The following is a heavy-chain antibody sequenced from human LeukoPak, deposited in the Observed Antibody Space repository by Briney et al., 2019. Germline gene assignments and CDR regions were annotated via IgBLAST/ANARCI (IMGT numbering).Heavy chain of an antibody. V-gene: IGHV3-23*01. Sequence: GGSLRLSCAASGFTFSSYAMSWVRQAPGKGPEWVSAISGRGGRTYYADSVKGRFTISRDNSKNTLYLQMNILRAEGTAVYYCAKDQLLVPHAFDIRGQGTMVTVSS. CDR3: AKDQLLVPHAFDI. CDR2: ISGRGGRT. D-gene: IGHD6-19*01. J-gene: IGHJ3*02. CDR1: GFTFSSYA.